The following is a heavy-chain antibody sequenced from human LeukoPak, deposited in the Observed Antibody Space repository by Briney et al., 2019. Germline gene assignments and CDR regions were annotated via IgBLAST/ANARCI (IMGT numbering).Heavy chain of an antibody. J-gene: IGHJ4*02. Sequence: GGSLRLSCAASGFTFSGSVIHWVRQASGKGLEWVGRIRTKSNNYETEYVESVEGRFTISREDSENTAYLHMSGLKVEDTAVYHCSRVRYDYGGYLFDFWGPGTLVTVSS. V-gene: IGHV3-73*01. CDR1: GFTFSGSV. CDR3: SRVRYDYGGYLFDF. D-gene: IGHD4-17*01. CDR2: IRTKSNNYET.